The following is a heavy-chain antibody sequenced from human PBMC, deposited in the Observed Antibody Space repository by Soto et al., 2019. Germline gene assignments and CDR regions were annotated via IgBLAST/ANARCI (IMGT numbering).Heavy chain of an antibody. D-gene: IGHD2-15*01. V-gene: IGHV5-51*01. CDR2: IYPGDSDT. Sequence: LGESLKISCKGSGYSFTSYWIGWVRQMPGKGLEWMGIIYPGDSDTRYSPSFQGQVTISADKSISTAYLQWSSLKASDTAMYYCARRARYCSGGSCYKQGHYFDDWGQGTLVTVSS. CDR1: GYSFTSYW. CDR3: ARRARYCSGGSCYKQGHYFDD. J-gene: IGHJ4*02.